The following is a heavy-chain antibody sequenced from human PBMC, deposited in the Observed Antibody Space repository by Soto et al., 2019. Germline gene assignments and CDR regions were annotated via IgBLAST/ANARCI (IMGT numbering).Heavy chain of an antibody. CDR2: RRNKDYSYST. V-gene: IGHV3-72*01. D-gene: IGHD1-1*01. CDR3: AVATVGTGSY. J-gene: IGHJ4*02. Sequence: EVQLVESGGGLVQPGGSLRLSCEGSGFTFNDHFMDWVRQTPGKGLEWIGRRRNKDYSYSTEFAASVKGRFTISRDDSKNSVYLQMNSLETEDTAVYYCAVATVGTGSYWGQGTLVTVSS. CDR1: GFTFNDHF.